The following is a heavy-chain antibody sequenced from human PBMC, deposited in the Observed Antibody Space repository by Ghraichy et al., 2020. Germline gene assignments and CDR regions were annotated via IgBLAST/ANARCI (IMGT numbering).Heavy chain of an antibody. CDR2: ISVGGDIT. D-gene: IGHD5-12*01. CDR1: GFTFSNYA. V-gene: IGHV3-23*01. Sequence: RGSLRLSLTCAASGFTFSNYALHWVRQAPGKGPEWVSAISVGGDITFYADSVKGRFTISRDNSKNTLYLQMSTLRAEDTAIYYCVTRGHSGYHYAYYGLDVWGQGTTVTVSS. CDR3: VTRGHSGYHYAYYGLDV. J-gene: IGHJ6*02.